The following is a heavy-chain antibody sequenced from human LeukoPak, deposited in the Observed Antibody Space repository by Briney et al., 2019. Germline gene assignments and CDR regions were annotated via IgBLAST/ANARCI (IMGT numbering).Heavy chain of an antibody. J-gene: IGHJ3*02. CDR3: ASDKLGTDAFDI. CDR2: IWYDGTNK. Sequence: GRSLRLSCAASGFTFSSYGTHWVRQAPGKGLEWVAVIWYDGTNKYYADSVKGRFSISRDNSKNTLYLQMNSLRAEDTAVYYCASDKLGTDAFDIWGQGTVVTVSS. D-gene: IGHD7-27*01. CDR1: GFTFSSYG. V-gene: IGHV3-33*01.